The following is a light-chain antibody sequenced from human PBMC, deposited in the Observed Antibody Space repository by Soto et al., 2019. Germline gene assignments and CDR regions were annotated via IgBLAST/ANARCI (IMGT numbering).Light chain of an antibody. Sequence: EIVMTQSPATLSVSPGERATLSCRASQSVSSNLAWYQQKPGQAPRLLIYGASTRATGIPSSFSGSGSGTEFTLTISSLQSEDFAVYYCQQYNNWPPYTFGQGNKLEIK. CDR3: QQYNNWPPYT. J-gene: IGKJ2*01. V-gene: IGKV3-15*01. CDR1: QSVSSN. CDR2: GAS.